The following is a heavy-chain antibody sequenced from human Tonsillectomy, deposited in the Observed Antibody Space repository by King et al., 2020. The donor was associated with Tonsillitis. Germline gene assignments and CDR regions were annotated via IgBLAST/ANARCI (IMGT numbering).Heavy chain of an antibody. V-gene: IGHV3-23*04. CDR2: ILGSGSNT. J-gene: IGHJ4*02. Sequence: VQLVESGGGLVQPGGSLRLSCAASGFTFSTYAMIWARQAPGKGLEWVSSILGSGSNTYYKDSVKGRFTISRDNSRNTLYLQMNSLRAEDTAVYFCAKLRSGSYQLFDDGGQGTLVTVSS. CDR3: AKLRSGSYQLFDD. D-gene: IGHD3-3*01. CDR1: GFTFSTYA.